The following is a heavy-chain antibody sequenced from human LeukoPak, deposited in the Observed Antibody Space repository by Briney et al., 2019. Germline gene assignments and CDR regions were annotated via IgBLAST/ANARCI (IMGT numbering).Heavy chain of an antibody. CDR1: GGSISSYY. Sequence: SETLSLTCTVSGGSISSYYWSWIRQPPGKGLEWIGYIYYSGSTNYNPSLKSRVTISVDTSKNQFSLKLSSVTAADTAVYYCARDGYYGSGSPGFDYWGQGTLVTVSS. D-gene: IGHD3-10*01. CDR2: IYYSGST. J-gene: IGHJ4*02. V-gene: IGHV4-59*01. CDR3: ARDGYYGSGSPGFDY.